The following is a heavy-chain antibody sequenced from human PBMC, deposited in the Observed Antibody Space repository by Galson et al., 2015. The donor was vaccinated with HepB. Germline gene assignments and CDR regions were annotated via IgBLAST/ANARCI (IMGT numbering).Heavy chain of an antibody. D-gene: IGHD4/OR15-4a*01. V-gene: IGHV3-23*01. CDR2: ISGSGGWT. Sequence: SLRLSCAASGFTFSNYAMSWVRQAPGKGLEWVSDISGSGGWTQYADSVKGRITTSRDNSKNTLYLQMNSLRAEDTAIYYCAKGGYGTYGVDWGQGTQVTVSS. J-gene: IGHJ4*02. CDR1: GFTFSNYA. CDR3: AKGGYGTYGVD.